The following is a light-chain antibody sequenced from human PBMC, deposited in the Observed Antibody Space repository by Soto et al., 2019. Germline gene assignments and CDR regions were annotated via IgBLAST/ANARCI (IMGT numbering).Light chain of an antibody. V-gene: IGKV3-11*01. J-gene: IGKJ4*01. Sequence: EIVLTQSPATLSLSPGERATLSCRASQSVGSYLAWYQQKPGRAPRLLIYDASNRATGIPARFSGSGSGTDFTLTISSLEPEDFAVYYCHQRSHWPPALTFGGGPKVEIK. CDR2: DAS. CDR1: QSVGSY. CDR3: HQRSHWPPALT.